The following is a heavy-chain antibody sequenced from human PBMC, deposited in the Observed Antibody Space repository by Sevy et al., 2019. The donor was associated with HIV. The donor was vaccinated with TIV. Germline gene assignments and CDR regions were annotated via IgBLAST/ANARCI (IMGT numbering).Heavy chain of an antibody. V-gene: IGHV3-15*01. Sequence: GGSLRLSCAASGFTFSNAWMSWVRQAPGKGLEWVGRIKSKTDGGTTDYVAPVKGRFTISRDDSKNSLYLQMNSLKTEDTAVYYCTTDSSGYYYGDGFDIWGQGTMVTV. CDR3: TTDSSGYYYGDGFDI. J-gene: IGHJ3*02. D-gene: IGHD3-22*01. CDR1: GFTFSNAW. CDR2: IKSKTDGGTT.